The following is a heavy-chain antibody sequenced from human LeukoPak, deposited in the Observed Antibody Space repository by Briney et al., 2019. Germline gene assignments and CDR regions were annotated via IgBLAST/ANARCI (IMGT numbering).Heavy chain of an antibody. D-gene: IGHD5-24*01. CDR3: ARDCRRGGRNVEMATNDAFDI. J-gene: IGHJ3*02. CDR1: GFTFSSYS. Sequence: GGSLRLSCAASGFTFSSYSMNWVRQAPGKGLEWVSYISSSSSTIYYADSVKGRFTISRDNAKNSLYLQMNSLRAEDTAVYYCARDCRRGGRNVEMATNDAFDIWGQGTMVTVSS. V-gene: IGHV3-48*01. CDR2: ISSSSSTI.